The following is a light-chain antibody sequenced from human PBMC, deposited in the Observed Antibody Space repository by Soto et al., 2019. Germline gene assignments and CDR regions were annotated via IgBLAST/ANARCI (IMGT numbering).Light chain of an antibody. CDR1: QSVSSSY. Sequence: EIVWTQSPGTLSWSPGERATLSCSASQSVSSSYLAWYQQNPGQAPRLLIYGASSRATGIPDRFSGSGSGTDFTLTIGSLEPEDFAVYYCQQRSNWPPELTFGGGTKVDIK. V-gene: IGKV3D-20*02. CDR3: QQRSNWPPELT. CDR2: GAS. J-gene: IGKJ4*01.